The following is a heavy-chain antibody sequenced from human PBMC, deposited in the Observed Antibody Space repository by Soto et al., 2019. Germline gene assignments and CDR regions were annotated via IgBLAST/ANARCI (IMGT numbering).Heavy chain of an antibody. V-gene: IGHV4-30-4*01. D-gene: IGHD1-1*01. J-gene: IGHJ6*02. CDR1: GDSISSADYY. CDR2: IFYSGTT. Sequence: SETLSLTCTVSGDSISSADYYWSWIRQTPGKGLEWIGHIFYSGTTYYNPSPKRRLTISVDTSKNHFSLRLTSVTAADTAVYYCARDLWVEPELYYYGMDVWGQGTTVTVSS. CDR3: ARDLWVEPELYYYGMDV.